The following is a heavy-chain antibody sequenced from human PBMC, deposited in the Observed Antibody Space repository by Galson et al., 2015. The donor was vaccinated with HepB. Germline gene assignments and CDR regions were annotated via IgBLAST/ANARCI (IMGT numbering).Heavy chain of an antibody. CDR3: ARDVVPGNFDI. CDR2: INHSGNT. D-gene: IGHD2-15*01. Sequence: SETLSLTCGVSGYSITSEYYWGWIWQPPGKGLEWIGSINHSGNTYYNPSLKSRVTISVDTTKNQFSLKLSSVTAADTAVYYCARDVVPGNFDIWGQGTMVTVSS. CDR1: GYSITSEYY. V-gene: IGHV4-38-2*02. J-gene: IGHJ3*02.